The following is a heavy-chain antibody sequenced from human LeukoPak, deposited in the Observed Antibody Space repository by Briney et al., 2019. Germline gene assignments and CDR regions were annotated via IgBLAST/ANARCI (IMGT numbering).Heavy chain of an antibody. CDR1: GGSFSGYY. CDR2: INHSGST. Sequence: SETLSLTCAVYGGSFSGYYWSWIRQPPGKGLEWIGEINHSGSTNYNPFLKSRVTISVDTSKNQFSLKLSSVTAADTAVYHCARGAFCGGDCYSGGNYYYYYMDVWGKGTTVTVSS. D-gene: IGHD2-21*02. J-gene: IGHJ6*03. CDR3: ARGAFCGGDCYSGGNYYYYYMDV. V-gene: IGHV4-34*01.